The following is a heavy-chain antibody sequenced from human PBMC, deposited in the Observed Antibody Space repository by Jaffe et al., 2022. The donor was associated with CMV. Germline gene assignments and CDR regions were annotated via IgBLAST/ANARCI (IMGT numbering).Heavy chain of an antibody. J-gene: IGHJ4*02. Sequence: QVQLQESGPGLVRASGTLSLTCAVSGVSITSKSWWTWVRQTPGKGLEWIGEIYHDGYSNYNPSLKSRVTLSVDKSKNQFSLHLTSVTAADTAVYYCARGVTDVVFYLGLFKPNWIESWGQGTLVLVSS. CDR1: GVSITSKSW. CDR3: ARGVTDVVFYLGLFKPNWIES. V-gene: IGHV4-4*02. CDR2: IYHDGYS. D-gene: IGHD3-22*01.